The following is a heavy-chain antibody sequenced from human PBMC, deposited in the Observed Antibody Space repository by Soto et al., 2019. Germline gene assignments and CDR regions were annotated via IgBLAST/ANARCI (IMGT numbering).Heavy chain of an antibody. D-gene: IGHD3-9*01. Sequence: VQLVQSGAEVKKPGASVKVSCKASGYTFTSYGISWVRQAPGQGLEWLGWISAYNGNTHYAQKLQGRVTMTTDTSPSTAYMERMSLSTDDTAVYYCARDAPGDYDIVTDSFVIWGQGTIVTVSS. CDR1: GYTFTSYG. J-gene: IGHJ3*02. CDR3: ARDAPGDYDIVTDSFVI. CDR2: ISAYNGNT. V-gene: IGHV1-18*01.